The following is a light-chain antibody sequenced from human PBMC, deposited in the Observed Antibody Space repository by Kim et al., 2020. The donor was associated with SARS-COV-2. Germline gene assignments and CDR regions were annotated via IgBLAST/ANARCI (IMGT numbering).Light chain of an antibody. J-gene: IGKJ4*01. CDR3: QHYNSYSLT. CDR2: KAS. Sequence: ASVGDRDTITCRASHAISDRLAWYQQKLGKAPKLLIYKASTLESGVPSRFSGSGSGTEFTLTINSLQPDDFATYYCQHYNSYSLTFGGGTKVDIK. CDR1: HAISDR. V-gene: IGKV1-5*03.